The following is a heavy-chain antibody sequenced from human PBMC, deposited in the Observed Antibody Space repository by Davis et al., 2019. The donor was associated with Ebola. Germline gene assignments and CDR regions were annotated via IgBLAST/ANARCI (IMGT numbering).Heavy chain of an antibody. J-gene: IGHJ5*02. D-gene: IGHD2-2*01. V-gene: IGHV4-59*01. CDR1: GGSISSYY. CDR2: IYYSGST. Sequence: PSETLSLTCTVSGGSISSYYWSWIRQPPGKGLEWIGYIYYSGSTNYNPSLKSRVTISVDTSKNQFSLKLSSVTAADTAVYYCARVLILCSTSCSNWFDPWGQGTLVTVSS. CDR3: ARVLILCSTSCSNWFDP.